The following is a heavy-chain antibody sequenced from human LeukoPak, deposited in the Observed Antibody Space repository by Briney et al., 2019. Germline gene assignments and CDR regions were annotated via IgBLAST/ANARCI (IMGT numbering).Heavy chain of an antibody. V-gene: IGHV4-59*08. D-gene: IGHD6-13*01. CDR3: ARRHGIAAAGPYYYGMDV. J-gene: IGHJ6*02. CDR1: GGSISSYY. CDR2: IYYSGST. Sequence: PSETRSLTCTVAGGSISSYYWSWIRQPPGKGLEWIGYIYYSGSTNYNPSLKSRVTISVDTSKNQFSLKLSSVTAADTAVYYCARRHGIAAAGPYYYGMDVWGQGTTVTVSS.